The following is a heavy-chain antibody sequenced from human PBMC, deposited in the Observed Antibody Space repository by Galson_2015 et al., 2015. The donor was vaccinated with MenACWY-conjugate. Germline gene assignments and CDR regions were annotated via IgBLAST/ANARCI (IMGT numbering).Heavy chain of an antibody. Sequence: SVKVSCKASGGTFSTYGIVWVRQAPGQGLEWMGRIIPILDKTNYAQTFQDRVTITADKSTSTAYMELSSLRSEDTAVYYCASVVQLGYYFDYWGQGTLVTVSS. CDR3: ASVVQLGYYFDY. CDR2: IIPILDKT. J-gene: IGHJ4*02. V-gene: IGHV1-69*04. D-gene: IGHD1-1*01. CDR1: GGTFSTYG.